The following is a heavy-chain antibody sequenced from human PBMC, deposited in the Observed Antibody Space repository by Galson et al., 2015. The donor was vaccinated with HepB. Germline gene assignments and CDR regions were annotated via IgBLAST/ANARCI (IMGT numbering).Heavy chain of an antibody. Sequence: YDGKKGNFVDFVKGRFTISRDNLKNRLYLQLNSLSEEDSAVYYCVKGDVAYSSSPGGFHFWGQGTRVTVSS. J-gene: IGHJ4*02. V-gene: IGHV3-30*18. CDR3: VKGDVAYSSSPGGFHF. CDR2: YDGKKG. D-gene: IGHD6-6*01.